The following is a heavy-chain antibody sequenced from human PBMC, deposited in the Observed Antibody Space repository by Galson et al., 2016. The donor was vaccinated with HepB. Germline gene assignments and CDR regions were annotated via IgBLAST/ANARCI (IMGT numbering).Heavy chain of an antibody. J-gene: IGHJ4*02. CDR1: GFPFTDSY. CDR3: ANRDGNNYGFDY. CDR2: LSSSGSAK. Sequence: FLRLSCAASGFPFTDSYMSWIRKAPGMGVEWVLSLSSSGSAKFYADSVKGRYTISRDNAKNSLYLQMNSLRAEDTAIYYCANRDGNNYGFDYWGQGTLVTVSS. V-gene: IGHV3-11*04. D-gene: IGHD5-24*01.